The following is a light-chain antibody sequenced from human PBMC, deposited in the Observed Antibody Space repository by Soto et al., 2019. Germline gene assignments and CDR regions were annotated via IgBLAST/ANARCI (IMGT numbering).Light chain of an antibody. Sequence: QSVLTQPPSVSAAPGQTVTISCSGSSSNIGNNYVSWYQQLPGTAPKLLIYENNKRPSGIPDRFSGSKSGTSATLGITGLQTGDEADYYCGTWDSSLSAGVFGGATKVTVL. V-gene: IGLV1-51*02. CDR2: ENN. CDR1: SSNIGNNY. J-gene: IGLJ3*02. CDR3: GTWDSSLSAGV.